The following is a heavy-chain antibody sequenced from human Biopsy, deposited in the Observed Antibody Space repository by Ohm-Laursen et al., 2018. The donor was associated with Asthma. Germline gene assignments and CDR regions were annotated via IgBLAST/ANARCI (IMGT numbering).Heavy chain of an antibody. D-gene: IGHD6-6*01. CDR1: GFSLRTPGVG. J-gene: IGHJ5*02. CDR2: IYWDDYN. V-gene: IGHV2-5*02. Sequence: TQTLTLTRSFSGFSLRTPGVGVGWIRQSPGKALEGLALIYWDDYNLFRPSLKRRLTITKDPSKNQVVLTMTKMDPVDTTTYYCAHQYSSLRGWAFDPWGQGTLVTVSS. CDR3: AHQYSSLRGWAFDP.